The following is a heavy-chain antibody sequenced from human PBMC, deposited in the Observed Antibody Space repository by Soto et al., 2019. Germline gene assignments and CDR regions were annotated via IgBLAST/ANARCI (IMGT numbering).Heavy chain of an antibody. CDR1: GYTFTSYA. V-gene: IGHV1-18*04. Sequence: ASVKVSCKASGYTFTSYAISWVRQAPGQGLAWMGWIDSYTGNTNYAQKLQVRVTMTTDTSTSTAYMDLRSLRSDDTAVYYCARCTTSCYNGFDNWGQGTLVTVSS. CDR2: IDSYTGNT. J-gene: IGHJ4*02. CDR3: ARCTTSCYNGFDN. D-gene: IGHD3-9*01.